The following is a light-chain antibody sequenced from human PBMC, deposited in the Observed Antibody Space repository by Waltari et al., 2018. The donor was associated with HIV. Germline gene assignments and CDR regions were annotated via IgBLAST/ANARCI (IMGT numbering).Light chain of an antibody. CDR3: QQYNNWPPFT. Sequence: EIVMTQSPATLSVSPGERATLSCRASQSVSSNLAWYQQKPGQAPRLLINGASTRAPGIPARFSGSGSGTEFTLTISSLQSGDFAVYYCQQYNNWPPFTFGPGTRVEIK. CDR2: GAS. CDR1: QSVSSN. V-gene: IGKV3-15*01. J-gene: IGKJ3*01.